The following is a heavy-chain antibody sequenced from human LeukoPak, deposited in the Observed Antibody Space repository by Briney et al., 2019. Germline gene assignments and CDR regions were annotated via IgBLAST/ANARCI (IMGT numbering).Heavy chain of an antibody. D-gene: IGHD3-3*01. J-gene: IGHJ5*02. CDR3: ARGPHKRTYDRDNWFDP. V-gene: IGHV3-23*01. Sequence: GALRLSCAASGFTFSSYAMSWVRQAPGKGLEWVSAISGSGGSTYYADSVKGRFTISRDNSKNTLYLQMNSLRADDTAVYYCARGPHKRTYDRDNWFDPWGQGTLVTVSS. CDR1: GFTFSSYA. CDR2: ISGSGGST.